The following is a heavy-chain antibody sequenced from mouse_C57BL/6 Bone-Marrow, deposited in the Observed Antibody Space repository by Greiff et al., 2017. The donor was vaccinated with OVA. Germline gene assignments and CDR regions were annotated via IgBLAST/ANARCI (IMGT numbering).Heavy chain of an antibody. Sequence: EVKLVESGGGLVKPGGSLKLSCAASGFTFSDYGMHWVRQAPETGLEWVAYISSGSSTIYYADTVKGRFTISRDNAKNTLFLQMTSLRSEDTAMYYCARGITTVRAMDYWGQGTSVTVSS. J-gene: IGHJ4*01. D-gene: IGHD1-1*01. CDR2: ISSGSSTI. CDR1: GFTFSDYG. CDR3: ARGITTVRAMDY. V-gene: IGHV5-17*01.